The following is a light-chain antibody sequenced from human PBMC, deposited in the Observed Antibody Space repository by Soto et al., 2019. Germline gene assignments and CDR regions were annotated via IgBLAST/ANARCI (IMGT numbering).Light chain of an antibody. CDR2: RTS. Sequence: DIVLTQSPGTLSLSPGERATLSCRASQSITTRYLAWYHQKPGQAPKLRIDRTSNTATGIPDRFSGSGSGTAFALTISRLEPEDFALDYCQQHTSSPPTSTFGQGTRLEI. V-gene: IGKV3-20*01. CDR1: QSITTRY. CDR3: QQHTSSPPTST. J-gene: IGKJ2*01.